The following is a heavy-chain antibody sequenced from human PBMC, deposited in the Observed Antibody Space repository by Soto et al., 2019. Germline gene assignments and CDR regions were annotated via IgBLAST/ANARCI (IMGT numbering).Heavy chain of an antibody. D-gene: IGHD6-19*01. CDR1: GFSLSTSGVG. CDR2: IYWNDDK. J-gene: IGHJ5*02. Sequence: SGPTLVNPTQTLTLTCTFSGFSLSTSGVGVGWIRQPPGKALEWLALIYWNDDKRYSPSLKSRLTITKDTSKNQVVLTMTNMDPVDTATYYCAYRRGIAVANNWFDPWGQGTLVTVSS. V-gene: IGHV2-5*01. CDR3: AYRRGIAVANNWFDP.